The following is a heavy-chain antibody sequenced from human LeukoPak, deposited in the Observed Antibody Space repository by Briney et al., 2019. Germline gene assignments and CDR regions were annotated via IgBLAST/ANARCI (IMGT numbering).Heavy chain of an antibody. D-gene: IGHD3-22*01. J-gene: IGHJ4*02. V-gene: IGHV7-4-1*02. CDR1: GYTFTSYA. Sequence: ASVKVSCKASGYTFTSYAMNWVRQAPGKGLEWMGWINTNTGNPTYAQGFTGRFVFSLDTSVSTAYLQISSLKAEDTAVYYCARSFYYYDNPHFDYWGQGTLVTVSS. CDR2: INTNTGNP. CDR3: ARSFYYYDNPHFDY.